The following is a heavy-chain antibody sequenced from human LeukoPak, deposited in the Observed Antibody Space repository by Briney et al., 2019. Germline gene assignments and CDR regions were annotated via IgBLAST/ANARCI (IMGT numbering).Heavy chain of an antibody. J-gene: IGHJ4*02. D-gene: IGHD1-26*01. Sequence: GGSLRLSCAASGFTFSDFSMNWVRQAPGKGLEWLSYISSSGGTVWYADSVKGRFTSSRDNAKNSLYLQMSSLRDEDTAVYYCARGRVGPTFFDWWGQGTLVTVSS. V-gene: IGHV3-48*02. CDR1: GFTFSDFS. CDR2: ISSSGGTV. CDR3: ARGRVGPTFFDW.